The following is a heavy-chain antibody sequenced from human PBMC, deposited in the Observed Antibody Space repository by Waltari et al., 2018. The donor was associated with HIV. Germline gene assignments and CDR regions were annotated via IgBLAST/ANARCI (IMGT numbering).Heavy chain of an antibody. CDR2: INPNSGGT. J-gene: IGHJ4*02. D-gene: IGHD2-15*01. V-gene: IGHV1-2*02. CDR1: GYSFTGYY. Sequence: QVQLVQSGAEVKKPGASVKVSCKASGYSFTGYYMHWVRQAPAQGLEWMGWINPNSGGTKYAQKFQGRVTMTTDTSISTAYMELSSLRSDDTAVYYCARGPRIVVVVVAMPSAYWGQGTLVTVSS. CDR3: ARGPRIVVVVVAMPSAY.